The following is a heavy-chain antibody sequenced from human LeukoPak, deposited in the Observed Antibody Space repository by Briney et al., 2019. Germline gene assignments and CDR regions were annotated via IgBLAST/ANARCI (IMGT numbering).Heavy chain of an antibody. CDR1: GGSSSSYY. D-gene: IGHD6-19*01. Sequence: KPSETLSLTRTVSGGSSSSYYWSWIRQPPGKGLEWVGYIYYSGSTNYNPSLKSRVTISVDTSKNQFSLKLSSVTAADTAVYYCARPSGSGWYDYWGQGTLVTVSS. J-gene: IGHJ4*02. V-gene: IGHV4-59*08. CDR3: ARPSGSGWYDY. CDR2: IYYSGST.